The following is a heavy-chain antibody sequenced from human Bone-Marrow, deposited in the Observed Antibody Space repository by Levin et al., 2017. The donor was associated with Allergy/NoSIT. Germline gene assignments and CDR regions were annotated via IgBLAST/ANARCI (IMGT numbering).Heavy chain of an antibody. CDR3: AKGGTTTFGGVGVQHLDY. Sequence: LSLTCAASGFTFSNYAMSWVRPAPGKGLEWVSTISGSDGSTYYADSVKGRFTISRDNSKNTLYLQVNSLRAEDTAVYYCAKGGTTTFGGVGVQHLDYWGQGTLVTVSS. V-gene: IGHV3-23*01. D-gene: IGHD3-16*01. CDR2: ISGSDGST. J-gene: IGHJ4*02. CDR1: GFTFSNYA.